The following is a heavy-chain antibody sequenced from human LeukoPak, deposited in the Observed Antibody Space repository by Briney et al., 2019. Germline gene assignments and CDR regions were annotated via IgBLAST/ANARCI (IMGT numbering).Heavy chain of an antibody. J-gene: IGHJ6*02. CDR1: GFTFSSYG. V-gene: IGHV3-33*01. CDR2: IWYDGSNK. CDR3: ARDRVGGSGSYYENYYGMDV. D-gene: IGHD3-10*01. Sequence: PGGSLRLSCAASGFTFSSYGMHWVRQAPGKGLEWVAVIWYDGSNKYYADSVKGRFTISRDNSKNTLYLQMNSLRAEDTAVCYCARDRVGGSGSYYENYYGMDVWGQGTTVTVSS.